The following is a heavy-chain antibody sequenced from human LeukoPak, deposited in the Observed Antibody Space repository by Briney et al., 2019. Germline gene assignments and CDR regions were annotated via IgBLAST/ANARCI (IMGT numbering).Heavy chain of an antibody. Sequence: SETLSLTCAVSVDSISNYYWSWIRQPPGKGLEWIGYIYYTGSTNYNPSFKSRVTISVDTSKNQFSLKLSSVTAADTAVYYCAARRAYYFDYWGQGTLVTVSS. J-gene: IGHJ4*02. CDR3: AARRAYYFDY. V-gene: IGHV4-59*01. CDR1: VDSISNYY. CDR2: IYYTGST.